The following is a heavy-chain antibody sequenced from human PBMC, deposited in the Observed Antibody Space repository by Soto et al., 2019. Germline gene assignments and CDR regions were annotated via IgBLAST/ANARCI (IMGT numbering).Heavy chain of an antibody. V-gene: IGHV4-31*03. CDR1: GGSISSGGYY. J-gene: IGHJ2*01. Sequence: QVQLQESGPGLVKPSQTLSLTCTVSGGSISSGGYYWSWIRQHPGKGLEWIGYIYYSGSTYYNPSRERRVTLCVDTYQTQFSLTPSSVTAADTAVYSCARFETSFFDLWGRGTLVTVSS. CDR3: ARFETSFFDL. CDR2: IYYSGST. D-gene: IGHD3-10*01.